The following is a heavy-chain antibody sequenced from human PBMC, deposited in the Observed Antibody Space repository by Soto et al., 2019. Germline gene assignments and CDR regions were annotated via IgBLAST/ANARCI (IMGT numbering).Heavy chain of an antibody. V-gene: IGHV3-23*01. CDR3: AKGYYYDSSGLFDY. CDR1: GFTFSSDA. CDR2: ISGSGGST. D-gene: IGHD3-22*01. J-gene: IGHJ4*02. Sequence: GGSLRLSCAASGFTFSSDAMSWVRQAPGKGLEWVSAISGSGGSTYYADSVKGRFTISRDNSKNTLYLQMNSLRAEDTAVYYCAKGYYYDSSGLFDYWGQGTLVTVSS.